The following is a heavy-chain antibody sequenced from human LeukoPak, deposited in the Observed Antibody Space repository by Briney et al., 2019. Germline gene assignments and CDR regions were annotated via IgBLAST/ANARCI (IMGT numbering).Heavy chain of an antibody. J-gene: IGHJ5*02. Sequence: SQTLSLTCTVSGGSISSGGYYWSWIRQHPGKGLEWIGYIYYSGSTYYNPSFKSRVTISVDTSKNQFSLKLSSVTAADTAVYYCARASPLGYCSSTSCYTGGWFDPWGQGTLVTVSS. V-gene: IGHV4-31*03. CDR2: IYYSGST. CDR1: GGSISSGGYY. CDR3: ARASPLGYCSSTSCYTGGWFDP. D-gene: IGHD2-2*02.